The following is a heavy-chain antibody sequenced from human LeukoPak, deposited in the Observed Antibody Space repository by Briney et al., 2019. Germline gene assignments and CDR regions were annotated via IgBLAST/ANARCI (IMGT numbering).Heavy chain of an antibody. Sequence: GESLKISCKGSGYSFASYWISWVRQMPGKGLEWMGRIDPGGSYTDYSPSFQGHVTISADKSISTAYLQWSSLKASDTAMYYCARPDCSGGNCYLLSYWGQGSLVTVSS. D-gene: IGHD2-15*01. CDR1: GYSFASYW. CDR3: ARPDCSGGNCYLLSY. CDR2: IDPGGSYT. V-gene: IGHV5-10-1*01. J-gene: IGHJ4*02.